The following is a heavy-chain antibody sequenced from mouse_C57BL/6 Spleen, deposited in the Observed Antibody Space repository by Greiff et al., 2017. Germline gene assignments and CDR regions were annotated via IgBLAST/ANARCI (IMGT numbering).Heavy chain of an antibody. CDR3: ARHGGDYYAMDY. Sequence: EVHLVEFGGGLVQPGGSLKLSCAASGFTFSDYYMYWVRQTPEKRLEWVAYISNGGGSTYYPDTVKGRFTISRDNAKNTLYLQMSRLKSEDTAMYYCARHGGDYYAMDYWGQGTSVTVSS. J-gene: IGHJ4*01. V-gene: IGHV5-12*01. CDR2: ISNGGGST. D-gene: IGHD1-1*02. CDR1: GFTFSDYY.